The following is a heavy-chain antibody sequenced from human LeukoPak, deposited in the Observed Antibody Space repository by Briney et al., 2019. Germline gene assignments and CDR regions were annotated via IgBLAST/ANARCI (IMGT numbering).Heavy chain of an antibody. J-gene: IGHJ4*02. Sequence: SETLSLTCTVSGYSLSSGYYWGWIRPPPGKGLEWIGSIYHSGSTYYNPSLKSRVTISVDTSKNQFSLKLSSVTAADMAVYYCASPNYGSGSYYNGAQFDYWGQGTLVTVSS. CDR3: ASPNYGSGSYYNGAQFDY. V-gene: IGHV4-38-2*02. CDR1: GYSLSSGYY. CDR2: IYHSGST. D-gene: IGHD3-10*01.